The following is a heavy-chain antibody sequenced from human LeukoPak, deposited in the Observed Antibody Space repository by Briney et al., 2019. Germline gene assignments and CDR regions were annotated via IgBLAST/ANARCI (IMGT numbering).Heavy chain of an antibody. V-gene: IGHV4-59*01. CDR2: IDYSGST. J-gene: IGHJ5*02. CDR3: ARLVRDWGAEYNWFDP. Sequence: SETLSLTCTVSGGSISSYYWSWIRQPPGKGLEWIGYIDYSGSTNYNPSLKSRVTISVDTSKNQFSLKLSSVTAADTAVYYCARLVRDWGAEYNWFDPWGQGTLVTVSS. D-gene: IGHD2-21*02. CDR1: GGSISSYY.